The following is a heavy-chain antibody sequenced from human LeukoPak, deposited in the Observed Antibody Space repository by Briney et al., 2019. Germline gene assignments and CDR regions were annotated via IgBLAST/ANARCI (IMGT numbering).Heavy chain of an antibody. D-gene: IGHD3-16*01. J-gene: IGHJ3*02. CDR1: GFTVSSYA. Sequence: GGSLRLSCAASGFTVSSYAMHWVRQAPGKGLEWVAVISYDGSNKYYADSVKGRFTISRDNSKNTLYLQMNSLRAEDTAVYYCAREPSWGAFDIWGQGTMVTVSS. CDR2: ISYDGSNK. CDR3: AREPSWGAFDI. V-gene: IGHV3-30*04.